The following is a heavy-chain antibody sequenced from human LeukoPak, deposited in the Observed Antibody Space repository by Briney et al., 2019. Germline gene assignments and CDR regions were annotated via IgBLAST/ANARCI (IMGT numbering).Heavy chain of an antibody. D-gene: IGHD6-19*01. J-gene: IGHJ4*02. CDR2: ISSSSSYI. V-gene: IGHV3-21*01. Sequence: GSLRLSCAASGFTFSSYNMNWVRQAPGRGLEWVSSISSSSSYIYYADSLKGRFTISRDNAKNSLYLQMNSLRAEDTAVYYCARKSVAVAGPLDYWGQGTLVTVPS. CDR1: GFTFSSYN. CDR3: ARKSVAVAGPLDY.